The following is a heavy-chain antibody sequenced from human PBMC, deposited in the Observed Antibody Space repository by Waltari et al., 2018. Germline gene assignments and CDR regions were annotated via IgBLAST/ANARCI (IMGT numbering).Heavy chain of an antibody. CDR3: ARESPSEWELHTPAFDY. D-gene: IGHD1-26*01. CDR2: ISSSSSTI. J-gene: IGHJ4*02. Sequence: EVQLVESGGGLVQPGGSLRLSCAASGFTFSSYSMNWVRQAPGKGLEWVSYISSSSSTIYYADSVKGRFTISRDNAKNSLYLQMNSLRAEDTAVYYCARESPSEWELHTPAFDYWGQGTLVTVSS. CDR1: GFTFSSYS. V-gene: IGHV3-48*04.